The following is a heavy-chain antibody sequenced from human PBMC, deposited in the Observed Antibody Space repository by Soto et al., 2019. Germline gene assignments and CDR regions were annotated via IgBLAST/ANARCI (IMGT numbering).Heavy chain of an antibody. J-gene: IGHJ3*02. CDR2: IYTSGST. D-gene: IGHD2-15*01. CDR1: GGSISSYY. CDR3: SRDRCSGGSCYLNHDAFDI. Sequence: PSDTLSLTSPVAGGSISSYYWSWIRQPAGNGLEWIGRIYTSGSTNSNPSLKSRVTMSLDTSKNQFSLKLSSVTAADTAVYYCSRDRCSGGSCYLNHDAFDIWGQGTMVTVS. V-gene: IGHV4-4*07.